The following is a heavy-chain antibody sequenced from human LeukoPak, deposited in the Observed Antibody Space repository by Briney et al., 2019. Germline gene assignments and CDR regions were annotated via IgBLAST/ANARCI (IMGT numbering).Heavy chain of an antibody. CDR1: GYTFTSYA. V-gene: IGHV1-3*01. CDR3: ARESARYDFWSGYYNWFDP. CDR2: INAGNGNT. Sequence: ASVKVSCKASGYTFTSYAMHWVRQAPGQRLEWMGWINAGNGNTKYSQKFQGRVTITRDTSASTAYMELSSLRSEDTAVYYCARESARYDFWSGYYNWFDPWGQGTLATVSS. D-gene: IGHD3-3*01. J-gene: IGHJ5*02.